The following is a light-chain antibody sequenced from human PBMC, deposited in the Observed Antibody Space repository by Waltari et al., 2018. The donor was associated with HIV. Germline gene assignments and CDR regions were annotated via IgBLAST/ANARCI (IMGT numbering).Light chain of an antibody. CDR2: GTT. CDR3: QSYDSSLNGWV. Sequence: QSVLTQPPSVSGAPGRKVTISCTGSSSTIGAGYDVYWYQQCPGTAPKVLIYGTTNRPSGVPDRFSGSKSGNSASLAITGLQADDEADYYCQSYDSSLNGWVFGGGTKLTV. J-gene: IGLJ3*02. V-gene: IGLV1-40*01. CDR1: SSTIGAGYD.